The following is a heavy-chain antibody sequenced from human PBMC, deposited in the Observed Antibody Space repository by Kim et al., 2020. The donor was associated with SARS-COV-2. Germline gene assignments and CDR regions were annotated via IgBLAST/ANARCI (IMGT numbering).Heavy chain of an antibody. V-gene: IGHV3-21*01. D-gene: IGHD6-19*01. Sequence: GGSLRLSCAASGFTFSSYSMNWVRQAPGKGLEWVSSISSSSSYIYYADSVKGRFTISRDNAKNSLYLQMNSLRAEDTAVYYCARDQHSSGWYSPFLPDVWGQGTTVTVSS. J-gene: IGHJ6*02. CDR1: GFTFSSYS. CDR2: ISSSSSYI. CDR3: ARDQHSSGWYSPFLPDV.